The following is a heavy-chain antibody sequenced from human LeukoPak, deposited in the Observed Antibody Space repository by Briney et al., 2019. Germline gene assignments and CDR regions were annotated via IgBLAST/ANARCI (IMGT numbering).Heavy chain of an antibody. J-gene: IGHJ4*02. CDR2: ISAYNGNT. D-gene: IGHD3-22*01. V-gene: IGHV1-18*01. CDR1: GYTFTSYG. CDR3: ARGLLHVDYHDSSGYYYDQYYFDY. Sequence: ASVKVSCKASGYTFTSYGISWVRQAPGQGLEWMGWISAYNGNTNYAQKLQGRVTMTTDTSTSTAYMELRSLRSDDTAVYYCARGLLHVDYHDSSGYYYDQYYFDYWGQGTLVTVSS.